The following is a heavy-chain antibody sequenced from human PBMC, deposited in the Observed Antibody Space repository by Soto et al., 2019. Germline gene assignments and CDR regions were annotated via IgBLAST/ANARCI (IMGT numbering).Heavy chain of an antibody. D-gene: IGHD6-19*01. Sequence: EVQLVESGGGLVQPGGSLRLSCLASEFTFNTYWMNWVRQAPGRGLEWVANIKDDGSEKNYVDSVKGRFTISRDNAKNSLYLQRNRLRGEDTAVYFCARDWGTPGRGSAVGYYYHYGMDVWGQGTTVTFSS. CDR2: IKDDGSEK. CDR3: ARDWGTPGRGSAVGYYYHYGMDV. V-gene: IGHV3-7*05. CDR1: EFTFNTYW. J-gene: IGHJ6*02.